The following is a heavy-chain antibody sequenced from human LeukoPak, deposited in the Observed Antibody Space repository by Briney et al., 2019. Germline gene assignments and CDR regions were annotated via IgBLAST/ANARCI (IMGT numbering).Heavy chain of an antibody. J-gene: IGHJ3*02. D-gene: IGHD3-10*01. CDR1: GGSINSYY. V-gene: IGHV4-59*08. CDR2: IHYSGST. Sequence: SETLSLTCTVSGGSINSYYWSWIRQPPGRGLEWIGSIHYSGSTNYNPSLKSRVTISVDTSKNQFSLKLSSVTAADTAVYYCARHFVGEEAAGEIDAFDIWGQGTMVTVSS. CDR3: ARHFVGEEAAGEIDAFDI.